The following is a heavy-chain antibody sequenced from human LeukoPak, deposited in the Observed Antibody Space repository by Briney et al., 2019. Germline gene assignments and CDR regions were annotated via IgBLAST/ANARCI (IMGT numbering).Heavy chain of an antibody. J-gene: IGHJ4*02. CDR1: GGSISSSSYY. CDR2: IYYNGST. D-gene: IGHD3-10*01. CDR3: ARGSGYYGSGSFDY. Sequence: SETLSLTCTVSGGSISSSSYYWGWIRQPPGKGLEWIGSIYYNGSTYYNPSLKSRVTISVDTSKNQFSLKLSSVTAADTAVYYCARGSGYYGSGSFDYWGQGTLVTVSS. V-gene: IGHV4-39*07.